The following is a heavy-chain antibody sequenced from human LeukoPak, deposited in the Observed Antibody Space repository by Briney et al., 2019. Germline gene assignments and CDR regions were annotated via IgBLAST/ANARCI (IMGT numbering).Heavy chain of an antibody. V-gene: IGHV3-23*01. CDR2: IGNSGDRT. J-gene: IGHJ6*02. CDR1: GFTFSSYA. Sequence: GGSLRLSCAASGFTFSSYAMSWVRQAPGKGPEWVSGIGNSGDRTFYADSVKGRFTISRDNSKNMLYLQMNSLRVEDTALYYCAKGGVWGQGIAVTVSS. CDR3: AKGGV.